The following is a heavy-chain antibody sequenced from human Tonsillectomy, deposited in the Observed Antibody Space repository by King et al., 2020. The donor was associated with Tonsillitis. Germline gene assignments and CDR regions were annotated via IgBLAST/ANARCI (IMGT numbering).Heavy chain of an antibody. J-gene: IGHJ4*02. D-gene: IGHD3-22*01. CDR1: GFIFHDFA. V-gene: IGHV3-9*01. CDR3: AKDNYYDSSGSES. CDR2: ISWNSDSI. Sequence: VQLVESGGGLVQPGMSLRLSCSASGFIFHDFAMHWVRQAPGKGLEWVSGISWNSDSIGDADSGRGRFTISRDNAKNSLYLQMNSLRVEDTALYYCAKDNYYDSSGSESWGQGTLVTVSS.